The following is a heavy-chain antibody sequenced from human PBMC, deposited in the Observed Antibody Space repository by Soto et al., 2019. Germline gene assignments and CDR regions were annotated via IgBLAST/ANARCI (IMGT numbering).Heavy chain of an antibody. CDR1: GGSISSSSYY. D-gene: IGHD6-19*01. J-gene: IGHJ4*02. CDR2: IYYTGIT. V-gene: IGHV4-39*01. Sequence: QLHLQESGPGLVKPSETLSLTCTVSGGSISSSSYYWGWIRQPPGKGLEWIGSIYYTGITHYNPSLKSRATISIDTSKNQFSLNLNSVTATDTAVYYCARPARQDTVAGNYRGQGTLVTVSS. CDR3: ARPARQDTVAGNY.